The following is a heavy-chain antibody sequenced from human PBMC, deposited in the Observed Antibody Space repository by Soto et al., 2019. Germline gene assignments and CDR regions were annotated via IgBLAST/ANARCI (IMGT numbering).Heavy chain of an antibody. V-gene: IGHV3-23*01. Sequence: GGSLRLSCVASGITFGNRAMSWVRQAPGEGLEWVSAITDTGGDAKYADSVRGRFAISRDNSKNTLYLQMSSLRAEDSAVYYCARGSKGSYPGSRICYFWGRGTLVTVSS. CDR1: GITFGNRA. D-gene: IGHD3-10*01. CDR3: ARGSKGSYPGSRICYF. CDR2: ITDTGGDA. J-gene: IGHJ4*02.